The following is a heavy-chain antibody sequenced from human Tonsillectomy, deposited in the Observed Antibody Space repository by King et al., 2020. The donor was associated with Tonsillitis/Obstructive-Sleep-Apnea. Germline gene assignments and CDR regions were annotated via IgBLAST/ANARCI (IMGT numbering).Heavy chain of an antibody. CDR2: ISSNGGST. CDR3: ASDLGVNVKGFDP. CDR1: GFTFSSYA. Sequence: VQLVESGGGLVQPGGSLRLSCAASGFTFSSYAMHWVRQAPGKGLEYVSAISSNGGSTYYANSVKGRFTISRDNSKNTLYLQMGSLRAEDMAVYYCASDLGVNVKGFDPWGQGTLVTVSS. D-gene: IGHD2-21*01. J-gene: IGHJ5*02. V-gene: IGHV3-64*01.